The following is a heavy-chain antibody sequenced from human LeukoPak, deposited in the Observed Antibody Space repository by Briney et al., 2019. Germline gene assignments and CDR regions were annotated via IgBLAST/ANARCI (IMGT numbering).Heavy chain of an antibody. J-gene: IGHJ4*02. CDR2: ISGSGGST. V-gene: IGHV3-23*01. D-gene: IGHD5-18*01. CDR1: QFNFNKFG. CDR3: AKTPRGYSYGSPGSGVVVIPELHYFDY. Sequence: PGGSLRLSCATSQFNFNKFGMTWVRQAPGKGLEWVSAISGSGGSTYYADSVKGRFTISRDNSKNTLYLQMNSLRAEDTAVYYCAKTPRGYSYGSPGSGVVVIPELHYFDYWGQGTLVTVSS.